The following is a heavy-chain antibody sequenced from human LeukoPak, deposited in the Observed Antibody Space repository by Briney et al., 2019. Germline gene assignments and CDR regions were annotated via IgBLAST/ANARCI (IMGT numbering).Heavy chain of an antibody. CDR1: GFTFSSYP. D-gene: IGHD2/OR15-2a*01. J-gene: IGHJ4*02. V-gene: IGHV3-48*03. CDR2: ISYSSSTV. Sequence: GGSLRLSCAVPGFTFSSYPMNWVRQAPGKGLEWVSYISYSSSTVYYADSVKGRFTISRDNAKHSVALQMNSLTIEDTAVYYCARGTLPDYWGQGTLVTVSS. CDR3: ARGTLPDY.